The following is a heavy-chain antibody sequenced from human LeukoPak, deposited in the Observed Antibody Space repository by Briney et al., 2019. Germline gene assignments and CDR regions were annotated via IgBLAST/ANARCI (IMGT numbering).Heavy chain of an antibody. V-gene: IGHV4-61*01. Sequence: PSETLSLTCTVSGGSVSSGSYYWSWIRQPPGKGLEWIGYIYYSGSTNYNPSLQSRVPISVDTSKNQFSLKLSSVTAADTAVYYCARGRKRSVASTFQHWGQGTLVTVSS. CDR2: IYYSGST. J-gene: IGHJ1*01. CDR3: ARGRKRSVASTFQH. CDR1: GGSVSSGSYY. D-gene: IGHD6-19*01.